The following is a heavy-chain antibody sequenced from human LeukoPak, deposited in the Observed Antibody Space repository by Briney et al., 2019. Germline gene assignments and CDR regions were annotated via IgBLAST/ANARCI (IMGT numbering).Heavy chain of an antibody. CDR2: INHSGST. Sequence: ETLSLTCAVYGGSFSGYYWSWIRQPPGKGLEWIGEINHSGSTNYNPSLKSRVTISVDTSKNQFSLKLSSVTAADTAVYYCARVTTYYDFWSGYFAPYYYYYMDVWGKGTTVTVSS. V-gene: IGHV4-34*01. J-gene: IGHJ6*03. CDR1: GGSFSGYY. D-gene: IGHD3-3*01. CDR3: ARVTTYYDFWSGYFAPYYYYYMDV.